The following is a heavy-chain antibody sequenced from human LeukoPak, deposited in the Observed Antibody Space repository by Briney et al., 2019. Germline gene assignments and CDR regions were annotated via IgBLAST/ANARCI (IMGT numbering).Heavy chain of an antibody. CDR3: ASYRSSWYLYYFDY. V-gene: IGHV3-11*01. Sequence: GGSLRLSCAASGFTFSDYYMSWIRQAPGKGLEWVSYISSSGSTIYYADSVKGRFTISRDNAKNSLYLQMNSLRAEDTAVYYCASYRSSWYLYYFDYWGQGTLVTVS. D-gene: IGHD6-13*01. CDR2: ISSSGSTI. CDR1: GFTFSDYY. J-gene: IGHJ4*02.